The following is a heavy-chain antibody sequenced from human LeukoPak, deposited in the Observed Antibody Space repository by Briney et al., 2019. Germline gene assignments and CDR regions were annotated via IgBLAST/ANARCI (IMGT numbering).Heavy chain of an antibody. CDR2: IYTSGST. CDR1: GGSISSGSYY. V-gene: IGHV4-61*02. D-gene: IGHD2-15*01. Sequence: SQTLSLTCTVSGGSISSGSYYWSWIRQPAGKGLEWIGRIYTSGSTNYNPSLKSRVTISVDTSKNQFSLKLSSVTAADTAVYYCARDRGAVVVVAATDDAFDIWGQGTMVTVSS. CDR3: ARDRGAVVVVAATDDAFDI. J-gene: IGHJ3*02.